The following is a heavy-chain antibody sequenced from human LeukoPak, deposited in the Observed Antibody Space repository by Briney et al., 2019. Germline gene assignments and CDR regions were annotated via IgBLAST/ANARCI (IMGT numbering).Heavy chain of an antibody. CDR1: GFTVSSNY. D-gene: IGHD5-24*01. Sequence: GGSLRLSCAASGFTVSSNYMSWVRQAPGKGLEWVSVIYSGGSTYYADSVKGRFTISRDNSKNTLYLQMNSLRAEDTAVYYCAKGGRFEMATTWPFDYWGQGTLVTVSS. J-gene: IGHJ4*02. CDR2: IYSGGST. CDR3: AKGGRFEMATTWPFDY. V-gene: IGHV3-53*01.